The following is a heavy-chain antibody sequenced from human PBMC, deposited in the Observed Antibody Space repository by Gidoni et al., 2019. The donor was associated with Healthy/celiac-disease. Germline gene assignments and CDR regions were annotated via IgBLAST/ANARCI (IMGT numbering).Heavy chain of an antibody. CDR2: INQSGST. V-gene: IGHV4-34*01. CDR3: ARSKRRGHYYDGMDV. Sequence: QVQLQQWGAGLWKPSETLSLTCAVDGGSLRGYYWSWIRQPPGQGLEWIGEINQSGSTNYNPSLKSRVTISVDTSKNQFSLKLSSVTAADTAVYYGARSKRRGHYYDGMDVWGQGTTVTVSS. J-gene: IGHJ6*02. D-gene: IGHD3-10*01. CDR1: GGSLRGYY.